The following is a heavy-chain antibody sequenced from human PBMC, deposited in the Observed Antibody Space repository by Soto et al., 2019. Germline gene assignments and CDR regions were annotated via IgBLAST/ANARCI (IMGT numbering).Heavy chain of an antibody. CDR3: ARARPAAIRGDNWFDP. CDR2: INPSGGST. Sequence: QVQLEQSGAEVKKPGASVKVSCEASGYTFTSYYMHWVRQAPGQGLEWMGIINPSGGSTSYAQKFQGRVTMTRDTSTSTVYMELSSLRSEDTAVYYCARARPAAIRGDNWFDPWGQGTLVTVSS. V-gene: IGHV1-46*01. D-gene: IGHD2-2*02. J-gene: IGHJ5*02. CDR1: GYTFTSYY.